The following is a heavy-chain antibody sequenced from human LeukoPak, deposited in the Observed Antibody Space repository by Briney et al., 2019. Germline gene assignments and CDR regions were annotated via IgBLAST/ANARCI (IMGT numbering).Heavy chain of an antibody. CDR2: IYYSGST. CDR1: GGSVSSYY. D-gene: IGHD2-21*02. CDR3: ARHCGGDCDDAFDI. J-gene: IGHJ3*02. Sequence: KPSETLSLTCTVSGGSVSSYYWSWIRQPPGKGLEWIGYIYYSGSTNYNPSLKSRVTISVDTSKNQFSLKLSSVTAADTAVYYCARHCGGDCDDAFDIWGQGTMVTVSS. V-gene: IGHV4-59*08.